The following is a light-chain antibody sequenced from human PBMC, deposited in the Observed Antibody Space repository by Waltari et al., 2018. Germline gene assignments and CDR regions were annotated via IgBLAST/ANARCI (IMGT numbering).Light chain of an antibody. V-gene: IGKV1-12*01. CDR2: AAS. CDR3: QQANSFPNT. CDR1: QGVSNW. Sequence: DIQMTQSPSSVSASVGDRVYITCRASQGVSNWFAWYQQKPGKSPKLLIYAASSLQSGFPSRFSGSGSGTDFTLTISSLQPEDFATFYCQQANSFPNTFGQGTRLEIK. J-gene: IGKJ5*01.